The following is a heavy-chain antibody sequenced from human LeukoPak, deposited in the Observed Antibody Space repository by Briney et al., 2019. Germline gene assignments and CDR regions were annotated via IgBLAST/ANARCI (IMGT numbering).Heavy chain of an antibody. D-gene: IGHD6-19*01. Sequence: PSETLSLTCTVSGGSISSYYWSWIRQPAGKGLEWIGRIYTSGSTNYNPSLKSRVTMSVDTSKNQFSLKLSSVTAADTAVYSCPREDAVAGTAYWGQGTLVTVSS. CDR1: GGSISSYY. J-gene: IGHJ4*02. CDR3: PREDAVAGTAY. V-gene: IGHV4-4*07. CDR2: IYTSGST.